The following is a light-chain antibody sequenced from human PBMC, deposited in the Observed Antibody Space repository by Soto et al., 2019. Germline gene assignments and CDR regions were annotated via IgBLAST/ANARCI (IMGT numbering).Light chain of an antibody. CDR3: QEYGNARWT. V-gene: IGKV3-20*01. CDR2: GAS. J-gene: IGKJ1*01. Sequence: EIVMTQSPATLSVSPGEGATVSCRASQRVSSNYLAWYQQKPGRPPRLLIYGASSRAAGIPDRFSGSGSGTDFTLTISRLEPEDFAVYYCQEYGNARWTFGQGTKVDIK. CDR1: QRVSSNY.